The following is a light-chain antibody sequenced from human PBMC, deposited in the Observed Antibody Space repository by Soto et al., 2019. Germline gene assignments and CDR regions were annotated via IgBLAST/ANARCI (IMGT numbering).Light chain of an antibody. V-gene: IGKV3-20*01. CDR3: QQYGSSPIFT. J-gene: IGKJ3*01. CDR1: QSVSSSY. CDR2: GTS. Sequence: IVLTQSPGTLSLSPGERATLSCRASQSVSSSYLAWYQQKPGQAPRLLIYGTSGRATGIPDRFSGSGSGTDFPLTISRLEPEDFAVYYCQQYGSSPIFTVGPGTKVDIK.